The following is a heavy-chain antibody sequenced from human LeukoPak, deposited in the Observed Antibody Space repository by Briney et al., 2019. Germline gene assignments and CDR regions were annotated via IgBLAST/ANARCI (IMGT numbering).Heavy chain of an antibody. CDR3: AGRGSSSWYNFDY. CDR1: GFTFSSYS. D-gene: IGHD6-13*01. J-gene: IGHJ4*02. Sequence: GGSLRLSCAASGFTFSSYSMNWVRQAPGKGLEWVSYISSSSSTIYYADSVKGRFTISRDNAKNSLYLQMNSLRAEDTAVYYCAGRGSSSWYNFDYWGQRTLVTVSS. V-gene: IGHV3-48*01. CDR2: ISSSSSTI.